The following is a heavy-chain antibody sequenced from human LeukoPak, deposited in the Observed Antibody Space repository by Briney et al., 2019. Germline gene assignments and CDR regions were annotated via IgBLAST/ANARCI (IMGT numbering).Heavy chain of an antibody. J-gene: IGHJ5*02. V-gene: IGHV5-51*01. CDR3: ATRRYSGSPNYFDP. D-gene: IGHD1-26*01. Sequence: LGESLKISCKASGHSFHNYWLGWVRQMPGKGLEWMGIVHLGNSDIQYSPSFQGQVTISVDTSITTAYLYWRSLKASDTAMYYCATRRYSGSPNYFDPWGQGTLVTVSS. CDR1: GHSFHNYW. CDR2: VHLGNSDI.